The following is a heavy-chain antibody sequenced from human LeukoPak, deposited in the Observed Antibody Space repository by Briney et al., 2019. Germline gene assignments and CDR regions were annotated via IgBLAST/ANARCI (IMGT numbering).Heavy chain of an antibody. D-gene: IGHD7-27*01. J-gene: IGHJ4*02. Sequence: GGSLRLSCAASGFTFSSYGMQWVRQAPGEGLEWGAVIWYDGSNKYYADSVKGRFTISRDNSKNTLYLQMNSLRAEDTAVYYCARDSANWSYFDYWGQGTLVTVSS. V-gene: IGHV3-33*01. CDR1: GFTFSSYG. CDR3: ARDSANWSYFDY. CDR2: IWYDGSNK.